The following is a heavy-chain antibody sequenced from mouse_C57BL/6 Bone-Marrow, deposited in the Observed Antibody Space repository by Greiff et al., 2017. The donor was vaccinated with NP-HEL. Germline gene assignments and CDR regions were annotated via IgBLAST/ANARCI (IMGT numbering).Heavy chain of an antibody. Sequence: VQLQQSGPELVKPGASVKISCKASGYAFSSSWMNWVKQTPGKGLEWIGSIYPGDGDTNYNGKFKGKATLTADKSSSTAYMQLSSLTSEDSAVYFCARDLRSEGDYWGQGTSVTVSS. CDR2: IYPGDGDT. CDR1: GYAFSSSW. D-gene: IGHD1-1*01. J-gene: IGHJ4*01. CDR3: ARDLRSEGDY. V-gene: IGHV1-82*01.